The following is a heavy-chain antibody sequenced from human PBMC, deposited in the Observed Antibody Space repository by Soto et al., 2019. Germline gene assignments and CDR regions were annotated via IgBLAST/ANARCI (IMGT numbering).Heavy chain of an antibody. J-gene: IGHJ3*01. D-gene: IGHD4-17*01. V-gene: IGHV3-33*01. CDR2: IWYDGTNK. CDR3: ARDGMGGDIGDGFDL. Sequence: QVQLVESGGGVVQPGRSLRLSCAASGFTFSNFGIHWVRQAPGKGLEWVAVIWYDGTNKHYADSVKGRFTISRDNSKNTLYLQINSLRAADTAVYYCARDGMGGDIGDGFDLWGQGTKVTVSS. CDR1: GFTFSNFG.